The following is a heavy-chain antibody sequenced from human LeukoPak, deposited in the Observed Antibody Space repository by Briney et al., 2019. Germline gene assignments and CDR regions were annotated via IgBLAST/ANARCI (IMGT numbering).Heavy chain of an antibody. V-gene: IGHV3-74*01. D-gene: IGHD2-15*01. Sequence: PGGSLSFSCEAPGLTFSSYSMNWARQAPGKGRVGCSLISSNGRSKSYAESVQCRFTISRDNTKMTLYLQMNSRRAEAVSVYYCARDDSFGIFLPPWGQGTLVTVSS. CDR3: ARDDSFGIFLPP. CDR1: GLTFSSYS. J-gene: IGHJ5*02. CDR2: ISSNGRSK.